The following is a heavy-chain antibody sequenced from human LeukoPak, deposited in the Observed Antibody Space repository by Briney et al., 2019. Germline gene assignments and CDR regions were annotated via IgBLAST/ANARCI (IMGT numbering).Heavy chain of an antibody. J-gene: IGHJ4*02. D-gene: IGHD1-26*01. CDR1: GFTFSSYE. CDR2: ISSSGSNI. CDR3: AKDLGRYRNNYFDY. V-gene: IGHV3-48*03. Sequence: GGSLRLSCAASGFTFSSYEMNWVRQAPGKGLEWVSYISSSGSNIYYADSVKGRFTISRDDSKNTLYLQMNSLRAEDTAVYYCAKDLGRYRNNYFDYWGQGTLVTVSS.